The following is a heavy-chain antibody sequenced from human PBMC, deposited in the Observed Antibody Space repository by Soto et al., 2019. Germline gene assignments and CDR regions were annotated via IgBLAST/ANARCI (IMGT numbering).Heavy chain of an antibody. CDR3: AREQSSSWLGGLDAYYYYYMDV. Sequence: SETLSLTCTVSGGSISSGGYYWSWIRQHPGKGLEWIGYIYYSGSTYYNPSLKSRVTISVDTSKNQFSLKLSSVTAADTAVYYCAREQSSSWLGGLDAYYYYYMDVWGKGTTVTVSS. J-gene: IGHJ6*03. CDR1: GGSISSGGYY. V-gene: IGHV4-31*03. D-gene: IGHD6-13*01. CDR2: IYYSGST.